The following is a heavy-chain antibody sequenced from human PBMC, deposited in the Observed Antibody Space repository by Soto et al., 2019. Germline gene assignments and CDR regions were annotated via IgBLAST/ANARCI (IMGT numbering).Heavy chain of an antibody. CDR3: ARRLIDSWNQGHAFDF. CDR2: IYYNGNT. D-gene: IGHD1-20*01. J-gene: IGHJ3*01. Sequence: QLQLQESGPGLVKPAETLSLKCAVSGGSVSSGNYFWGWIRQPPGKGLEWIGNIYYNGNTYYSPSFKSRFTMSVDTAQNQFSLRLTSVTAADTAVYYCARRLIDSWNQGHAFDFWGQGTLVTVSS. V-gene: IGHV4-39*01. CDR1: GGSVSSGNYF.